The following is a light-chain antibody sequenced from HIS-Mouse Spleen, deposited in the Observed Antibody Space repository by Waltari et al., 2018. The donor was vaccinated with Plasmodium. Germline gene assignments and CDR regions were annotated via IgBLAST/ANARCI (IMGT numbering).Light chain of an antibody. J-gene: IGLJ1*01. CDR1: SSDVGGYNY. CDR2: DVS. Sequence: GTSSDVGGYNYVSWYQQHPGKAPKLMIYDVSNRPSGVSNRFSGSKSGNTASLTISGLQAEDEADYYCSSYTSSSTLDVFGTGTKVTVL. V-gene: IGLV2-14*03. CDR3: SSYTSSSTLDV.